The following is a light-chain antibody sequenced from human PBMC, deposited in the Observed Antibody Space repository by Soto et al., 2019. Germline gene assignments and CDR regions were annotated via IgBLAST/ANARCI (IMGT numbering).Light chain of an antibody. CDR2: RNN. Sequence: QSVLTQPPSASGTPGQRVTISCSGSISNLGSNFIYWYQQLPGAAPKLLISRNNERPSGVPDRFSGSKSGTSASLAISGVRSEDEADYHCAAWDDSLSAVVFGGGTKLTVL. J-gene: IGLJ3*02. CDR1: ISNLGSNF. CDR3: AAWDDSLSAVV. V-gene: IGLV1-47*01.